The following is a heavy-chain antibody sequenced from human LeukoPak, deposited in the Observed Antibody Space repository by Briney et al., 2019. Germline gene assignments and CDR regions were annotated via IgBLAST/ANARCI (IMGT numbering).Heavy chain of an antibody. Sequence: GGSLRLSCAASGFTFSSYWMSWVRQAPGKGLEWVANIKQDGSEKYYVDSVKGRFTISRDNAKNSLYLQMNSLRAEDTAVYYCAKGLAAAGSMSYYFDYWGQGTLVTVSS. V-gene: IGHV3-7*03. J-gene: IGHJ4*02. CDR1: GFTFSSYW. D-gene: IGHD6-13*01. CDR3: AKGLAAAGSMSYYFDY. CDR2: IKQDGSEK.